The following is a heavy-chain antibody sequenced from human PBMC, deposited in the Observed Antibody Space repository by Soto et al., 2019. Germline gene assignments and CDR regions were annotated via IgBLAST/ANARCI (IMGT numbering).Heavy chain of an antibody. J-gene: IGHJ4*02. V-gene: IGHV1-69*13. CDR2: IIPIFGTA. Sequence: ASVKVSCKASGDTFSSYAISWVRQAPGQGLEWMGGIIPIFGTANYAQKFQGRVTITADESTSTAYMELSSLRSEDTAAYYCARAVLLDESYYFDYWGQGTLVTVSS. D-gene: IGHD3-3*01. CDR3: ARAVLLDESYYFDY. CDR1: GDTFSSYA.